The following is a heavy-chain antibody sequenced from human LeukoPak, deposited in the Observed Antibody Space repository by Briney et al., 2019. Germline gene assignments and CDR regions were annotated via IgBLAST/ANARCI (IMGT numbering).Heavy chain of an antibody. CDR2: INHSGST. CDR3: ARHPQGPKTFDY. J-gene: IGHJ4*02. Sequence: PSETLSLTCAVYGGSFSGYYWSWIRQPPGKGLEWIGEINHSGSTNYNPSLKSRVTISVDTSKNQFSLKLSSVTAADTAVYYCARHPQGPKTFDYWGQGTLVTVSS. CDR1: GGSFSGYY. V-gene: IGHV4-34*01.